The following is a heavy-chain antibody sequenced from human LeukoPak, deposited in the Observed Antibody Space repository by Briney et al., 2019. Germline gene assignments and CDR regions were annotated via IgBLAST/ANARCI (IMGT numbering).Heavy chain of an antibody. V-gene: IGHV3-48*04. CDR1: GFTFSSYS. CDR2: ITTTGDRI. J-gene: IGHJ6*04. Sequence: GGSLRLSCAASGFTFSSYSMNWVRQAPGKGLEWISYITTTGDRIQYADSVKGRFTISRDNVKNSLYLQMNSLRAEDTAVYYCARGPTMKMDVWGKGTTVTVSS. D-gene: IGHD3-22*01. CDR3: ARGPTMKMDV.